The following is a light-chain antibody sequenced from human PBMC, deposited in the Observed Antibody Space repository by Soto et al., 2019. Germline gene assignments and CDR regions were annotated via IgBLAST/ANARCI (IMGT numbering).Light chain of an antibody. CDR2: EVS. J-gene: IGLJ1*01. CDR1: SSDVGGYNY. V-gene: IGLV2-14*01. CDR3: SSYTSSSTLYV. Sequence: SVLTQPASVSGSPGQSITISCTGTSSDVGGYNYVSWYQQHPGKAPKLMIYEVSNRPSGVSIRFSGSKSGNTASLTISGLQAEDEADYYCSSYTSSSTLYVFGTGTNVTVL.